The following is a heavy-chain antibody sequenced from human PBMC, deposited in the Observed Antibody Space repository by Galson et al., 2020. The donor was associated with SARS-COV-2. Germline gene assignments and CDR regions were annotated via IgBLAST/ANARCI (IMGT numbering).Heavy chain of an antibody. V-gene: IGHV3-30-3*01. J-gene: IGHJ4*02. CDR3: ASERYYYDSSGYGCFDY. CDR2: RSYDGSNK. CDR1: GFTFSSYA. D-gene: IGHD3-22*01. Sequence: GESLKISCAASGFTFSSYAMHWVRQAPGKGLEWVAVRSYDGSNKYYADSVKGRFTISRDNSKNTLYLQMNSLRAEDTAVYYCASERYYYDSSGYGCFDYWGQGTLVTVSS.